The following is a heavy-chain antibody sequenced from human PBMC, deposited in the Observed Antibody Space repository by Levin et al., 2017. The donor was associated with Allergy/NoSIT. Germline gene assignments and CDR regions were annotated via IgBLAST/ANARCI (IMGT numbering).Heavy chain of an antibody. CDR2: IWYDGSNK. V-gene: IGHV3-33*01. J-gene: IGHJ3*02. Sequence: LSLTCAASGFTFSSSGMHWVRQAPGKGLEWVAVIWYDGSNKYYADSVKGRFTISRDNSKNTLYLQMNSLRAEDTAVYHCARGGSGYSTKDAFDIWGQGTMVTVSS. CDR1: GFTFSSSG. D-gene: IGHD3-22*01. CDR3: ARGGSGYSTKDAFDI.